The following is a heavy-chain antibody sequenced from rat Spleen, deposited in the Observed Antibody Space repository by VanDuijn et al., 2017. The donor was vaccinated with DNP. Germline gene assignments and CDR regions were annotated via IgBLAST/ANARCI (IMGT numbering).Heavy chain of an antibody. Sequence: EVQLVESGGGLVQPGRSLKLSCAASGFTFSNYYMAWVRQAPKKGLEWVAIISHSDGITYYPDSVKGRFTISRDNSQSSLYLQMNSLRSEDTATYYCARVPFVTTGAMDAWGQGTSVTVSS. CDR2: ISHSDGIT. J-gene: IGHJ4*01. D-gene: IGHD1-10*01. V-gene: IGHV5-25*01. CDR3: ARVPFVTTGAMDA. CDR1: GFTFSNYY.